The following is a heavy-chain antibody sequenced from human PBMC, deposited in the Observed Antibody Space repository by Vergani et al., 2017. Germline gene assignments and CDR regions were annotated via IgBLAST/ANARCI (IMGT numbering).Heavy chain of an antibody. CDR3: GRGSDNYN. CDR2: IKNTGVST. CDR1: GFTFSSHA. J-gene: IGHJ4*02. Sequence: EVQLLQSEGAVVQPGGSLRLSCVASGFTFSSHAMSWVRQGHGQGLEWVSSIKNTGVSTHYADSVKGRFTISRNNSKNTLYLQMNSLRVEETAVYYCGRGSDNYNWGQGTLVTVSS. V-gene: IGHV3-23*01. D-gene: IGHD5-24*01.